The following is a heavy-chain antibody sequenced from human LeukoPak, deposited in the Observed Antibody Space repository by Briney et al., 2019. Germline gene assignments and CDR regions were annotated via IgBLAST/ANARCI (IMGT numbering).Heavy chain of an antibody. V-gene: IGHV3-21*01. J-gene: IGHJ6*02. CDR2: ISSSSDYI. CDR1: GFTLNFYT. Sequence: GGSLRLSCAASGFTLNFYTMNWVRQAPGKGLEWVSSISSSSDYIYYADSMKGRLTISRDNAKNSLYLQMNSLRAEDTAVYYCARRISRYNGMDVWGLGTTVTVSS. CDR3: ARRISRYNGMDV. D-gene: IGHD3-16*02.